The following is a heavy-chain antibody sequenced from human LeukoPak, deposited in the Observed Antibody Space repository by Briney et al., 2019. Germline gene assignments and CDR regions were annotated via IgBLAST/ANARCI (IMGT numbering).Heavy chain of an antibody. CDR3: ARGPWAATGGSIDGLDI. D-gene: IGHD2-8*02. V-gene: IGHV3-53*04. CDR2: IYPGGST. CDR1: WFTVSSNY. J-gene: IGHJ3*02. Sequence: GGSLRLSCAASWFTVSSNYMSWVRQAPGKGLEWVSVIYPGGSTYYADSVKGRFTISRHNSENTLDLQMNSLRVEDTAVYYCARGPWAATGGSIDGLDIWGQGTMVTVSS.